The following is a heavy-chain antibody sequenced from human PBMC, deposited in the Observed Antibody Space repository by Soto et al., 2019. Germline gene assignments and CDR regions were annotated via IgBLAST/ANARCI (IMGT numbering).Heavy chain of an antibody. Sequence: GGSLRLSCAASGFILSSYAMHWVRQAPGKGLEWIAFISYDGTNKYFADSVKGRFTISRDNSKSTLYLQMYGLRAEDTAVYYCARAPLDDFHYFDSWGQGTLVTVSS. CDR1: GFILSSYA. CDR2: ISYDGTNK. D-gene: IGHD2-21*02. CDR3: ARAPLDDFHYFDS. V-gene: IGHV3-30-3*01. J-gene: IGHJ4*02.